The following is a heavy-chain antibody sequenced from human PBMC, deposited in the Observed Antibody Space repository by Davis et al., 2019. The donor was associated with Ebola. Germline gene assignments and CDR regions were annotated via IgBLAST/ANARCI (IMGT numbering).Heavy chain of an antibody. CDR2: MSYSGTT. CDR3: ARVYSSGWYGWFDP. CDR1: GASISDGDYY. Sequence: MPSETLSLTCSVSGASISDGDYYWSWIRQPPGKGLEWIAYMSYSGTTNYNPSLQSRVIISVDTSKNQFSLKLSSVTAADTAVYYCARVYSSGWYGWFDPWGPGTLVTVSA. D-gene: IGHD6-19*01. V-gene: IGHV4-30-4*01. J-gene: IGHJ5*02.